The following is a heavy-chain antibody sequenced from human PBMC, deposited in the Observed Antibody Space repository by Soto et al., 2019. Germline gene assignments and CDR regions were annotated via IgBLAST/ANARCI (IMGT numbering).Heavy chain of an antibody. Sequence: SETLSLTCTVSGGSISSSSYYWGWIRQPPGKGLEWIGSIYYSGSTYYNPSLKSRVTISVDTSKNQFSLKLSSVTAADTAVYYCARHSTAMGYYYGLDVWGQGTTVTASS. CDR1: GGSISSSSYY. D-gene: IGHD2-2*01. V-gene: IGHV4-39*01. CDR3: ARHSTAMGYYYGLDV. CDR2: IYYSGST. J-gene: IGHJ6*02.